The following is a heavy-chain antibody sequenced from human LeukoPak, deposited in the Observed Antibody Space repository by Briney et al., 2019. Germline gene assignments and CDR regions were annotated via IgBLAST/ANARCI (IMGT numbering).Heavy chain of an antibody. V-gene: IGHV3-33*01. J-gene: IGHJ2*01. CDR1: GFTFSNYA. Sequence: GRSLRLSCAASGFTFSNYAMHWVRQAPDKGLEWVAVIWYDGSIKYYGDSVKGRFTISRDNPENTLYLQMNSLRAEDTAVYYCARLGSGWYGYWYFDLWGRGTLVTVSS. CDR2: IWYDGSIK. CDR3: ARLGSGWYGYWYFDL. D-gene: IGHD6-19*01.